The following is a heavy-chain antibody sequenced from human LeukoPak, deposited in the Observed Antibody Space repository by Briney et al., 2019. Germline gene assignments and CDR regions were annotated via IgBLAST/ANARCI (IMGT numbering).Heavy chain of an antibody. CDR1: GFTFSSYS. CDR2: ISSSSTI. J-gene: IGHJ4*02. V-gene: IGHV3-48*04. D-gene: IGHD3-10*01. Sequence: PGGSLRLSCAASGFTFSSYSMNWVRQAPGKGLEWVSYISSSSTIYYADSVKGRFTISRDNAKNSLYLQMNSLRAEDTAVYYCARDLSPQRPNYNGSGSYYSFGYWGQGTLVTVSS. CDR3: ARDLSPQRPNYNGSGSYYSFGY.